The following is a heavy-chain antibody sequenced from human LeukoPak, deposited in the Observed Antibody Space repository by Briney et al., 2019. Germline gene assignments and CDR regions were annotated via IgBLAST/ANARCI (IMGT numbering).Heavy chain of an antibody. J-gene: IGHJ6*02. CDR2: IYSGGTT. CDR3: ARNSFRVNTHYFYGMDV. V-gene: IGHV3-53*01. D-gene: IGHD3-10*01. Sequence: PGGSLRLSCAASGFTVSDNYMSWVRQAPGKVLYWASVIYSGGTTYYADSVKGRFAISRDNSKNTLHLQMSGLRAEDTAVYYCARNSFRVNTHYFYGMDVWGQGTTVTVSS. CDR1: GFTVSDNY.